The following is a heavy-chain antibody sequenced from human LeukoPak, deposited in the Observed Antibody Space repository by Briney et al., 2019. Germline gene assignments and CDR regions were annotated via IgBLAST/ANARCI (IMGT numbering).Heavy chain of an antibody. CDR3: AKVASDRMDY. CDR2: ISSNTGKT. Sequence: ASVKVSCKASGYTFATYVFCWVRQAPGHGLEWMGWISSNTGKTDYAQKFQGRVTLTTDTSTSTAYMELRSLRPDDTALYYCAKVASDRMDYWGQGTLLTVSS. V-gene: IGHV1-18*01. CDR1: GYTFATYV. J-gene: IGHJ4*02.